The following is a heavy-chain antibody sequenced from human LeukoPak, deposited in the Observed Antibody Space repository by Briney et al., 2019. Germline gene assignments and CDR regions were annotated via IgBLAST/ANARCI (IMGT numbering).Heavy chain of an antibody. CDR1: GYTFTNYY. Sequence: GASVKVSCKASGYTFTNYYIHWVRQAPGQGLEWTGIINPSGGSTSYAQKFQGRVTMTRDTFTSTVYMELSSLRSEDTAVYYCAREGPYSDSSRSRFDYWGQGTLVTVSS. V-gene: IGHV1-46*01. CDR2: INPSGGST. J-gene: IGHJ4*02. CDR3: AREGPYSDSSRSRFDY. D-gene: IGHD6-6*01.